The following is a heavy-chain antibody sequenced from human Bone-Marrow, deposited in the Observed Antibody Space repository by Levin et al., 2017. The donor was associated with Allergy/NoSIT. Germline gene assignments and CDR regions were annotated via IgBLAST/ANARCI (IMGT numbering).Heavy chain of an antibody. CDR2: ISSSGSTI. V-gene: IGHV3-11*01. CDR1: GFTFSDYY. J-gene: IGHJ4*02. CDR3: ARDRRPIQLWLLGDY. D-gene: IGHD5-18*01. Sequence: GESLKISCAASGFTFSDYYMSWIRQAPGKGLEWVSYISSSGSTIYYADSVKGRFTISRDNAKNSLYLQMNSLRAEDTAVYYCARDRRPIQLWLLGDYWGQGTLVTVSS.